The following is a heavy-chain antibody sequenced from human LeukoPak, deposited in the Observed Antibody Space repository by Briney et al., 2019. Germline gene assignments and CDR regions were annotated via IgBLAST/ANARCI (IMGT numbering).Heavy chain of an antibody. D-gene: IGHD1-14*01. CDR3: ARGVEPLAANTLAY. CDR1: GFTVITND. CDR2: LCDGNT. Sequence: GGSLRLSCAASGFTVITNDMTWVRQAPGKGLEWVSVLCDGNTKYADSVQGRFTISRDNSKNTLYLEMSSLSPDDTAVYYCARGVEPLAANTLAYWGQGTLVTVSS. J-gene: IGHJ4*02. V-gene: IGHV3-53*01.